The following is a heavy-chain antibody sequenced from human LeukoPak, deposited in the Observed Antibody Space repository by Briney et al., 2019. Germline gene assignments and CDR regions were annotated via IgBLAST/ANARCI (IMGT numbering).Heavy chain of an antibody. V-gene: IGHV1-18*01. CDR2: ISAYNGNT. D-gene: IGHD4-17*01. J-gene: IGHJ4*02. Sequence: GASVKVSCKASGYTFTSYGISWVRQAPGQGLEWMGWISAYNGNTNYAQKLQGRVTMTTDTSTSTAYMELRSLRSDDTAVYYCARQSYGDYVYYFDYWGQGTLVTVSS. CDR3: ARQSYGDYVYYFDY. CDR1: GYTFTSYG.